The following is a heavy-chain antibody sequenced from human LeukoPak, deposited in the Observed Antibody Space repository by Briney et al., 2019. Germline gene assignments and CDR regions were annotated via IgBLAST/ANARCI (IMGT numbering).Heavy chain of an antibody. CDR1: GFTFSHAR. CDR2: IKSYFHCRTT. J-gene: IGHJ4*02. V-gene: IGHV3-15*01. Sequence: GGSLRLSCAASGFTFSHARMNWDRQAPGKGVEWIRLIKSYFHCRTTDYAAPVQGRFTISIVYSKSILYLRMTSLRAQDTGVYYCFDYNADNSWDYWGQGTLVTVSS. CDR3: FDYNADNSWDY. D-gene: IGHD4-23*01.